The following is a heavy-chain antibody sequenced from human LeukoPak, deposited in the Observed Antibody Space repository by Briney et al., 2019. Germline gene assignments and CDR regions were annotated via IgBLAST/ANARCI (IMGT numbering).Heavy chain of an antibody. J-gene: IGHJ4*02. CDR1: GFTFRSYG. CDR3: ARDLTTVTTGRLGY. V-gene: IGHV3-33*01. Sequence: PGWSLRLSCAASGFTFRSYGMHWVRQAPGKGLEGVAVIWNDGSKKHYADSVKGRFTVSRHNSNNTLYLQMNSLRAEDTAVYYCARDLTTVTTGRLGYWGQGALVTVSS. D-gene: IGHD4-17*01. CDR2: IWNDGSKK.